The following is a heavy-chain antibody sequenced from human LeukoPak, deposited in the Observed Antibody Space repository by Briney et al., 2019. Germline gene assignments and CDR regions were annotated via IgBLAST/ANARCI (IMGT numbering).Heavy chain of an antibody. CDR3: ARLEYYYVSGNYYKLFDY. D-gene: IGHD3-10*01. CDR1: GFTFSSYN. CDR2: ISSSGSTI. J-gene: IGHJ4*02. Sequence: GGSLRLSCAASGFTFSSYNMNWVRQAPGKGLEWVSDISSSGSTIYFADSVKGRFTISRDNAKNSLYLQMNSLRDGDTAVYYCARLEYYYVSGNYYKLFDYWGQGTLVTVCS. V-gene: IGHV3-48*02.